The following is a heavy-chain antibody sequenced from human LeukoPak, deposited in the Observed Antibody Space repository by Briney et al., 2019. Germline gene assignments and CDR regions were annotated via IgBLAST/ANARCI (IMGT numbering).Heavy chain of an antibody. D-gene: IGHD6-19*01. J-gene: IGHJ4*02. Sequence: GGSLRLSCAVSGFTFSGNTMTWVRQAPGKGLEWVSSISGSGRKTYYADSVKGRFTISRDNSKNTLYLQMNSLSDEDTAVYYCARDPTIGQWLPFDYWGPGTLVTVSS. CDR3: ARDPTIGQWLPFDY. CDR1: GFTFSGNT. V-gene: IGHV3-23*01. CDR2: ISGSGRKT.